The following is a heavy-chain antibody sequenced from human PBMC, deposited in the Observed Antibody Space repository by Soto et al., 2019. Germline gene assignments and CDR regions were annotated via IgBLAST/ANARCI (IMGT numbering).Heavy chain of an antibody. CDR3: AGKKTIVGATAYFDY. D-gene: IGHD1-26*01. J-gene: IGHJ4*02. CDR1: GFTVITNY. V-gene: IGHV3-66*01. Sequence: EVQMVESGGGLVQPGGSLRLSCAVSGFTVITNYISWVRQAPGKGLEWVSDIYAGGSTYYTDSVNGRFAISRDNSKNRLYLQMNSRRAEYTAAYYCAGKKTIVGATAYFDYWGQGALVIVSS. CDR2: IYAGGST.